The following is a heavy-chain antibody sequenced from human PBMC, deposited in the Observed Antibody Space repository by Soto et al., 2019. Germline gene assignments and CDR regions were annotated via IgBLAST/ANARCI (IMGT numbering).Heavy chain of an antibody. J-gene: IGHJ5*02. CDR2: TYYRSRWSS. V-gene: IGHV6-1*01. CDR3: AGRIAVGGSNWFDP. Sequence: SQTLSLTCAISGDNISSNSAAWNWIRQSPSRGLEWLGRTYYRSRWSSDYAESVKGRITINPDTSKNQFSLLLNSVTPEDTAVYFCAGRIAVGGSNWFDPWGQGTQVTVS. D-gene: IGHD6-19*01. CDR1: GDNISSNSAA.